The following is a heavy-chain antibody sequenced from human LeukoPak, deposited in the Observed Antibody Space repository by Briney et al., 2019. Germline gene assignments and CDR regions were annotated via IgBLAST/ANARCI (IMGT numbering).Heavy chain of an antibody. V-gene: IGHV3-7*01. CDR1: GFAFSNYW. CDR2: IKGDGSEK. CDR3: VREARSRSGMDV. J-gene: IGHJ6*02. Sequence: GGSLRLSCAASGFAFSNYWMSWVRRAPGKGLEWGANIKGDGSEKYYVASVKGRFTISRDNAKNSLYLQMNSLRAADTAVYYCVREARSRSGMDVWGQGTTVTVSS.